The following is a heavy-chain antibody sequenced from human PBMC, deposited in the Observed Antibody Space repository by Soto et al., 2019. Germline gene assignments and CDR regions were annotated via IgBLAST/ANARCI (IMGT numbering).Heavy chain of an antibody. D-gene: IGHD2-15*01. CDR2: INSDGSST. V-gene: IGHV3-74*01. CDR1: GFTFSSYW. J-gene: IGHJ4*02. CDR3: VRTSLVVAAATREDY. Sequence: EVQLVESGGGLVQPGGSLRLSCAASGFTFSSYWMPWVRQAPGKGLVWVSRINSDGSSTRYADSVKGRFTISRDNAKNTLYLQMNSLRAEDTAVYYCVRTSLVVAAATREDYWGQGTLVTVSS.